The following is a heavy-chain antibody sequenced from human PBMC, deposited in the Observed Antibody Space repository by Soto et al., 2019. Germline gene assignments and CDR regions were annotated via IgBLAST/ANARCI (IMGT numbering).Heavy chain of an antibody. V-gene: IGHV4-59*01. CDR2: IYYSGST. CDR1: GCSISSYY. D-gene: IGHD2-8*02. Sequence: SETLSLTCTFSGCSISSYYWSWIRQPPGKGLEWIAYIYYSGSTKYNPSLKSRVTISLDTSKNQFSLKLNSVTAADTAVYYCAREGSTGGFDYWGQGNMVTVPS. J-gene: IGHJ4*02. CDR3: AREGSTGGFDY.